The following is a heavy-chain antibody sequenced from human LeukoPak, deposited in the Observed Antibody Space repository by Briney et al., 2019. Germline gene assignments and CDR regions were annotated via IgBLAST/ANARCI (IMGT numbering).Heavy chain of an antibody. CDR3: ARTITGTTGYFQH. CDR2: IYHSGST. J-gene: IGHJ1*01. Sequence: SETLSLTCTVSGYSISSGYYWGWIRQHPGKGLEWIGSIYHSGSTYYNPSLKSRVTISVDTSKNQFSLQLSSVTAADTAVYYCARTITGTTGYFQHWGQGTLVTVSS. D-gene: IGHD1-7*01. CDR1: GYSISSGYY. V-gene: IGHV4-38-2*02.